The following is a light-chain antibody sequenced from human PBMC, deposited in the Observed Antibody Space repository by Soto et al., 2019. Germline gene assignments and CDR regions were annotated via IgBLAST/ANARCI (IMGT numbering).Light chain of an antibody. Sequence: EMGMTQSPSTLSVSTGERVTLTCRASQGVTSNLAWYQQKPGQGPSLLIYDASTGAIGAPYRFSGSGSVTDFTLTISSLQSEDFAAYYCQHYYNCPPTFGRRTKVEIK. J-gene: IGKJ3*01. V-gene: IGKV3-15*01. CDR2: DAS. CDR1: QGVTSN. CDR3: QHYYNCPPT.